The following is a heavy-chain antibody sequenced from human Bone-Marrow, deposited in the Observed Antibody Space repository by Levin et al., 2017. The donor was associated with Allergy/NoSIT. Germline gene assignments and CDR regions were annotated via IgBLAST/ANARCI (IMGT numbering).Heavy chain of an antibody. D-gene: IGHD3-3*01. Sequence: LSLTCAASGFTFSSYGMHWVRQAPGKGLEWVAVISYDGSNKYYADSVKGRFTISRDNSKNTLYLQMNSLRAEDTAVYYCANARGSITIVGVSENWFDPWGQGTLVTVSS. CDR1: GFTFSSYG. CDR2: ISYDGSNK. J-gene: IGHJ5*02. V-gene: IGHV3-30*18. CDR3: ANARGSITIVGVSENWFDP.